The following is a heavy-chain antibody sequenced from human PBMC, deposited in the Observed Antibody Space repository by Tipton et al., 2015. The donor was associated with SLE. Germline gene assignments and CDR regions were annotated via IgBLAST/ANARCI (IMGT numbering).Heavy chain of an antibody. J-gene: IGHJ4*02. CDR3: ARGYTFGGVIATLRVDY. CDR1: GFIVSNNY. D-gene: IGHD3-16*02. CDR2: IYIDGGT. Sequence: SLRLSCAASGFIVSNNYMSWVRQAPGKGLEWVSVIYIDGGTYYADSVKGRFTISRDVSKNSVYLQMNSLRDEDTAVYYCARGYTFGGVIATLRVDYWGQGTLVTVSS. V-gene: IGHV3-53*01.